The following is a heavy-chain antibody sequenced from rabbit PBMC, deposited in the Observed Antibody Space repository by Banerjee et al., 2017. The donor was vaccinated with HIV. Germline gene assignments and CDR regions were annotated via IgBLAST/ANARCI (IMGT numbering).Heavy chain of an antibody. J-gene: IGHJ4*01. CDR2: IDTGSEDS. CDR3: ARGEYDVHYFNL. CDR1: AFSFSNKYV. V-gene: IGHV1S45*01. Sequence: QEQLEESGGDLVKPEGSLTLTCTASAFSFSNKYVMCWVRQAPGKGLGLEWIACIDTGSEDSYYATWAKGRFTISKTSSTTVTLQMTSLTAADTATYFCARGEYDVHYFNLWGPGTLVTVS.